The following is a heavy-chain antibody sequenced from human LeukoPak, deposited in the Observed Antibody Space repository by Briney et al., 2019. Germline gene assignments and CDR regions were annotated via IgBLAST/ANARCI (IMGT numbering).Heavy chain of an antibody. CDR2: ISGGGET. V-gene: IGHV3-23*01. CDR3: AKANWVSNADAVW. J-gene: IGHJ4*02. Sequence: GGSLRLSCAASGFSFSNYAMSWVRQAPARGPEWVSSISGGGETFYADSVKGRFTLPRDDSRNTVYLQLNNLRVEDTAIYYCAKANWVSNADAVWWGQGTQVTVSS. CDR1: GFSFSNYA. D-gene: IGHD1-1*01.